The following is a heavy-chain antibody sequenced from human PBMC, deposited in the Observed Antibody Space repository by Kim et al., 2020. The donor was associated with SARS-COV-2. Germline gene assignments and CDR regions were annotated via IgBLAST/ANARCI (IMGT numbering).Heavy chain of an antibody. Sequence: GNGRFTISRHNSKNTLYLQMKSLRAEDTAVYYCAKDWGYYDSSGYLFDYWGQGTLVTVSS. V-gene: IGHV3-23*02. D-gene: IGHD3-22*01. CDR3: AKDWGYYDSSGYLFDY. J-gene: IGHJ4*02.